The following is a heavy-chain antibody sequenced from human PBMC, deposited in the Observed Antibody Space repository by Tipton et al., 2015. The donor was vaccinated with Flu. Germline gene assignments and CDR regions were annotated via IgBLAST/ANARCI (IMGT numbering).Heavy chain of an antibody. CDR2: IWYDGSNK. J-gene: IGHJ4*02. V-gene: IGHV3-33*01. D-gene: IGHD5-12*01. CDR1: GFTFSSYG. Sequence: SLRLSCAASGFTFSSYGMHWVRQAPGKGLEWVAVIWYDGSNKYYADSVKGRFTISRDNSKNTLYLQMNSLRAEDTAVYYCARETNSGSFDYWGQGTLVTVSS. CDR3: ARETNSGSFDY.